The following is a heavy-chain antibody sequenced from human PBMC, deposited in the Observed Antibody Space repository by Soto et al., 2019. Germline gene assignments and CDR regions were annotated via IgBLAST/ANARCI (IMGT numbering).Heavy chain of an antibody. CDR3: ARDQYSRSWYHSIDY. J-gene: IGHJ4*02. CDR2: ISAYNGNT. V-gene: IGHV1-18*01. D-gene: IGHD6-13*01. CDR1: GYTFTSYG. Sequence: ASVKVSCKASGYTFTSYGISWVRQAPGQGLEWMGWISAYNGNTNYAQKLQGRVTMTTDTSTSTAYMELRSLRSDDTAVYYCARDQYSRSWYHSIDYWGQGTLVTVSS.